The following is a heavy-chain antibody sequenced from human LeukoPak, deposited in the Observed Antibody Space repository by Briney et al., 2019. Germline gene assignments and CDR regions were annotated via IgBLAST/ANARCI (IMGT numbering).Heavy chain of an antibody. D-gene: IGHD3-22*01. CDR2: IYTSGST. CDR3: ARDAAYYYDSSGLFDY. CDR1: GGSISSGSYY. V-gene: IGHV4-61*02. J-gene: IGHJ4*02. Sequence: SQTLSLTCTVSGGSISSGSYYWSWIRQPAGKGLEWIGRIYTSGSTNHNPSLKSRVTISVDTSKNQFSLKLSSVTAADTAVYYYARDAAYYYDSSGLFDYWGQGTLVTVSS.